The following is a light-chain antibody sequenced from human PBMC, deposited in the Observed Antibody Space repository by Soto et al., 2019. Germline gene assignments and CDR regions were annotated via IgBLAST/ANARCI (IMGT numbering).Light chain of an antibody. Sequence: EIVLTPSPATLSSFPGERATLSCRASQAVNTRLAWYQHKPGQAPRLLIYLTSNRATGIPARFSGSGSGTDFTLNISSLEHEDSAVYYCHQRQSWPRTFGQGTKVDIK. CDR3: HQRQSWPRT. CDR2: LTS. V-gene: IGKV3-11*01. J-gene: IGKJ1*01. CDR1: QAVNTR.